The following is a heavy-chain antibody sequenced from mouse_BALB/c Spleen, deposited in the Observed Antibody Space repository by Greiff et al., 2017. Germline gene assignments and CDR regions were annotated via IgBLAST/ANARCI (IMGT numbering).Heavy chain of an antibody. D-gene: IGHD2-4*01. CDR3: ARPPYYDYDDGPYAMDY. J-gene: IGHJ4*01. V-gene: IGHV1-54*01. Sequence: QVQLQQSGAELVRPGTSVKVSCKASGYAFTNYLIEWVKQRPGQGLEWIGVINPGSGGTNYNEKFKGKATLTADKSSSTAYMQLSSLTSDDSAVYFCARPPYYDYDDGPYAMDYWGQGTSVTVSS. CDR1: GYAFTNYL. CDR2: INPGSGGT.